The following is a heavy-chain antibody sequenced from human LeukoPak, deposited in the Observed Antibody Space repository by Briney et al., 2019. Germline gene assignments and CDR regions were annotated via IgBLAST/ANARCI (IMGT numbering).Heavy chain of an antibody. V-gene: IGHV3-49*04. CDR3: TRNHCSGGSCYQPLGAFDI. CDR1: GFTLGDYA. J-gene: IGHJ3*02. D-gene: IGHD2-15*01. Sequence: GGSLSLSCTVSGFTLGDYAMSWVCQAPGKGLGWGGFIRIKACGGTTEYAASVKGRFPISRDESKSIAYLQMNSLRTEDTAVYYCTRNHCSGGSCYQPLGAFDIWGQGAMVTVSS. CDR2: IRIKACGGTT.